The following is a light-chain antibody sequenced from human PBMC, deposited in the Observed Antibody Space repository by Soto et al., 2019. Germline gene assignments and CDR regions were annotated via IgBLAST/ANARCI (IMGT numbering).Light chain of an antibody. V-gene: IGKV3-20*01. CDR1: QSVSNNY. CDR2: GAS. J-gene: IGKJ5*01. CDR3: QQHGTSPIT. Sequence: EIVLTQSPGTLSLSPGERATLSCRASQSVSNNYLAWYQQKPGQAPRLLIYGASNRATGIPDRFSGSGSGTDFTLTISSLEPDDFAVYYCQQHGTSPITFGQGTRLEI.